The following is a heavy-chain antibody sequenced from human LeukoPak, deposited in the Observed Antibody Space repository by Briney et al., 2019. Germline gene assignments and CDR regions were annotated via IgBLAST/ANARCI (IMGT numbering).Heavy chain of an antibody. CDR3: ARDPTDYGDYEVDY. Sequence: VASVKVSCKASGYTFTGYYMHWVRQAPGQGLEWMGWINPNSGGTNYAQKFQGRVTMTRDTSISTAYMELSRLRSDDTAVYYCARDPTDYGDYEVDYWGQGTLVTVSS. V-gene: IGHV1-2*02. D-gene: IGHD4-17*01. J-gene: IGHJ4*02. CDR2: INPNSGGT. CDR1: GYTFTGYY.